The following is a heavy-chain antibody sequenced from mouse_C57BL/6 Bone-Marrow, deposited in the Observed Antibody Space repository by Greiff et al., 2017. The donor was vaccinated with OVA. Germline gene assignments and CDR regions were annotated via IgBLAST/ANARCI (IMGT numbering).Heavy chain of an antibody. D-gene: IGHD4-1*01. CDR2: ISSGSSTI. CDR3: ARRANWDLRYFDY. CDR1: GFTFSDYG. J-gene: IGHJ2*01. V-gene: IGHV5-17*01. Sequence: EVMLVESGGGLVKPGGSLKLSCAASGFTFSDYGMHWVRQAPEKGLEWVAYISSGSSTICYADTVKGRFTISRDNAKNTLFLQMTSLRSEDTAMYYCARRANWDLRYFDYWGQGTTLTVSS.